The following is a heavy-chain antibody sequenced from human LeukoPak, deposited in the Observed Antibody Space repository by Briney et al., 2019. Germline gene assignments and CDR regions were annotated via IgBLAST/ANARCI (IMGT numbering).Heavy chain of an antibody. CDR3: ARRKYYYDSSGYYRGGPGSVDY. D-gene: IGHD3-22*01. CDR2: IYYSGST. CDR1: GGSFSGYY. V-gene: IGHV4-39*01. J-gene: IGHJ4*02. Sequence: SETLSLTCAVYGGSFSGYYWGWIRQPPGKGLEWIGSIYYSGSTYYNPSLKSRVTISVDTSKNQFSLKLSSVTAADTAVYYCARRKYYYDSSGYYRGGPGSVDYWGQGTLVTVSS.